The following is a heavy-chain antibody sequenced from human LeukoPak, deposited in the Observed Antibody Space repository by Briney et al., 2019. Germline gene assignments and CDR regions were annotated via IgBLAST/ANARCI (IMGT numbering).Heavy chain of an antibody. CDR2: INHSGST. J-gene: IGHJ3*02. Sequence: SETLSLTCAVYGASFSGYYWSWIRQPPGKGLEWIGEINHSGSTNYNPSLKSRITISLDTSKNQFSLKLSSMTAADTAVYYCARDWEVYDILTGYATGDAFDIWGQGTMVTVSS. V-gene: IGHV4-34*01. CDR1: GASFSGYY. D-gene: IGHD3-9*01. CDR3: ARDWEVYDILTGYATGDAFDI.